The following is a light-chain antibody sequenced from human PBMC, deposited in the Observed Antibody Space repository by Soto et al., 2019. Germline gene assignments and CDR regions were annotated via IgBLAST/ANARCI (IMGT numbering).Light chain of an antibody. Sequence: DIVMTQSPLSLTVTPGEPASISCRSSQSLLHSNGYNYLDWYLQKPGQSPQLLIYLGSNRASGGPDRFSGSGSGTDFTLKISRVEAEYVGVYYCMQALQTPLTFGGGTKVEIK. CDR2: LGS. CDR3: MQALQTPLT. J-gene: IGKJ4*01. CDR1: QSLLHSNGYNY. V-gene: IGKV2-28*01.